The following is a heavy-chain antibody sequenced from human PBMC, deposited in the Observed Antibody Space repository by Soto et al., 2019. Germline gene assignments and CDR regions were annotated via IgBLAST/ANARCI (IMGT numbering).Heavy chain of an antibody. Sequence: QLQLQESGPGLVKPSETLSLTCTVSGGSISSSSYYWGWIRQPPGKGLEWIGSIYYSGSTYYNPSLKSRVTISVDTSKNQFSLKLSSVTAADTAVYYCARQTGTTGLIDYWGQGTLVTVSS. V-gene: IGHV4-39*01. D-gene: IGHD1-7*01. J-gene: IGHJ4*02. CDR2: IYYSGST. CDR1: GGSISSSSYY. CDR3: ARQTGTTGLIDY.